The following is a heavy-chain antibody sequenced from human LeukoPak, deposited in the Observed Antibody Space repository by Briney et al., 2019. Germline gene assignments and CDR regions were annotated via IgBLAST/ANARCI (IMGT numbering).Heavy chain of an antibody. Sequence: PSETLSLTCTVYGVSIISHYWSWIRQPPGKGLEWIGYIYHSGSTNYNPSLKSRVTISVDTSKNQFSLKLSSVTAADTAVYYCARETKDYGSGSYYKRTFDYWGQGTLVTVSS. CDR1: GVSIISHY. J-gene: IGHJ4*02. V-gene: IGHV4-59*11. CDR2: IYHSGST. CDR3: ARETKDYGSGSYYKRTFDY. D-gene: IGHD3-10*01.